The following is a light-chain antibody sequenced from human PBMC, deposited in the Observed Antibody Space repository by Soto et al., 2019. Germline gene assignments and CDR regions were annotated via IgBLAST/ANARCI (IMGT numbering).Light chain of an antibody. CDR3: QQYDSPTIT. V-gene: IGKV3-20*01. J-gene: IGKJ5*01. CDR2: GVS. CDR1: QTVGSSY. Sequence: EIVLTQSPGTLSLSPGERATLSCRASQTVGSSYLAWYQQKAGQAPRLLIYGVSSRATGIPDRFSGSGSGADFTLTISRLEPEDFAVYYCQQYDSPTITFGQGTRLEIK.